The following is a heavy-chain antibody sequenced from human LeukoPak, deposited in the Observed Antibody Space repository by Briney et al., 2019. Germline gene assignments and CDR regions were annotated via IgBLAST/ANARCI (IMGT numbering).Heavy chain of an antibody. J-gene: IGHJ4*02. D-gene: IGHD3-16*01. Sequence: PGGSLRLSCAASGFTFSGFWMHWVRQAPGKGLVWVSRIDGDEGSTTYADPVKGRFTISRDNARNTLHLQMISLRAEDTAVYYCARTMTGGFFDFWGQGTLVTVSS. CDR1: GFTFSGFW. CDR3: ARTMTGGFFDF. V-gene: IGHV3-74*03. CDR2: IDGDEGST.